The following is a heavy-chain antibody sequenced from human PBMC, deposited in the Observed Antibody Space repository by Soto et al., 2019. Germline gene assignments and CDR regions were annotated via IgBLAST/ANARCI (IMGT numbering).Heavy chain of an antibody. CDR1: GGTFSSYA. CDR2: IIPIFGTA. D-gene: IGHD2-15*01. CDR3: ARSLPVDLLVLDWYFDL. V-gene: IGHV1-69*12. Sequence: QVQLVQSGAEVKKPGSSVKVSCKASGGTFSSYAISWVRQAPGQGLEWMGGIIPIFGTANYAQKFQGRVTITADESTSTAYMELSSLRSEDTAVYYCARSLPVDLLVLDWYFDLWGRGTLVTVSS. J-gene: IGHJ2*01.